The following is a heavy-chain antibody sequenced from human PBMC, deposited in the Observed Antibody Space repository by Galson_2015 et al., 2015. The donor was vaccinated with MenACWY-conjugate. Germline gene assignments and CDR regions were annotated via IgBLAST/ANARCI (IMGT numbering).Heavy chain of an antibody. D-gene: IGHD3-10*01. CDR2: ISSSSSTI. Sequence: SLRLSCAASGFTFSSYSMNWVRQAPGKGLEWVSYISSSSSTIYYADSVKGRFTISRDNAKNSLYLQVNSLRAEDTAVYYCARDSMVRGDYYYYYGMDVWGQGTTVTVSS. CDR3: ARDSMVRGDYYYYYGMDV. J-gene: IGHJ6*02. CDR1: GFTFSSYS. V-gene: IGHV3-48*04.